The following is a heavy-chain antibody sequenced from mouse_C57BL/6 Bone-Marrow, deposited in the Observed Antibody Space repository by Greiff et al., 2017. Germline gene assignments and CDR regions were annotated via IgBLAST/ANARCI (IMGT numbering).Heavy chain of an antibody. CDR2: IYPGSGNT. CDR1: GYTFTDYY. D-gene: IGHD1-1*02. J-gene: IGHJ4*01. V-gene: IGHV1-76*01. Sequence: QVQLQQSGAELVRPGASVKLSCKASGYTFTDYYINWVKQRPGQGLEWIARIYPGSGNTYYNEKFKGKATLTAEKSSSPAYMQLSSLTSEDSAVYFCAREIGSQYGYYAMDYWGQGTSVTVSS. CDR3: AREIGSQYGYYAMDY.